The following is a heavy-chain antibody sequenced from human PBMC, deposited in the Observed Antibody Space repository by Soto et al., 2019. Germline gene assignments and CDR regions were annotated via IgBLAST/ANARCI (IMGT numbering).Heavy chain of an antibody. Sequence: GGSLRLCYAASGFTFSSYSINWVRQAPGKGLEWVSSISSSSNYIYYADSLKGRFTISRDNAKNSLYLQMNSLRAEDTAVYFCARVRYTQGANYYFDFWGQGTLVTVSS. CDR3: ARVRYTQGANYYFDF. CDR1: GFTFSSYS. D-gene: IGHD5-18*01. J-gene: IGHJ4*02. V-gene: IGHV3-21*01. CDR2: ISSSSNYI.